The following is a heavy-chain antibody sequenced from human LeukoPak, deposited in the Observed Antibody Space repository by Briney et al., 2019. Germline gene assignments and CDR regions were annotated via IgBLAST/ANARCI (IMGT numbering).Heavy chain of an antibody. J-gene: IGHJ6*03. CDR1: GGTFSSYA. V-gene: IGHV1-69*06. Sequence: GASVKVSCKASGGTFSSYATSWVRQAPGQGLEWMGGIIPIFGTANYAQKFQGRVTITADKSTSTAYMELRSLRSDDTAVYYCARWSQQLVPQNYYYYMDVWGKGTTVTISS. D-gene: IGHD6-13*01. CDR2: IIPIFGTA. CDR3: ARWSQQLVPQNYYYYMDV.